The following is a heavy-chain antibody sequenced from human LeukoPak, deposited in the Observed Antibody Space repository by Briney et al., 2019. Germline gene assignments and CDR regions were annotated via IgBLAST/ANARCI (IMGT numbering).Heavy chain of an antibody. J-gene: IGHJ4*02. CDR2: IYKSGTT. V-gene: IGHV4-59*01. CDR3: ANHPRRAGGRVY. Sequence: PSETLSLTCTVSGGSISSYYWSWIRQPPGKGLDWIGYIYKSGTTNYTPSLKSRVLISADTSKNQLSLELSSVTPADTAVYYCANHPRRAGGRVYWGQGTLVTVSS. CDR1: GGSISSYY. D-gene: IGHD6-19*01.